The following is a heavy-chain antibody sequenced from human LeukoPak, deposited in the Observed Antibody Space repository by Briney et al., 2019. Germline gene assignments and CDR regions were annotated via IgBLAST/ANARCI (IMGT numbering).Heavy chain of an antibody. D-gene: IGHD4-17*01. V-gene: IGHV3-74*01. Sequence: GGSLRLSCAASGFIFNPYWMHWVRHAPGKGLVWVSRINSDGRITTYADSVKGRFTISRDNAKNTLYLQMNSLRAEDTAVYYCAREYGVTTPYYGMDVWGQGTTVTVSS. CDR1: GFIFNPYW. CDR3: AREYGVTTPYYGMDV. J-gene: IGHJ6*02. CDR2: INSDGRIT.